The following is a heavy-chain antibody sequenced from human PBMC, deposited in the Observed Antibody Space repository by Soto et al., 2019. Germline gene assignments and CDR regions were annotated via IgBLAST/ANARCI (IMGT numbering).Heavy chain of an antibody. J-gene: IGHJ4*02. CDR2: IYYSGST. CDR3: ARGELYCSGGTCYSNRPFEY. D-gene: IGHD2-15*01. CDR1: GDSISSYY. V-gene: IGHV4-59*01. Sequence: SETLSLTCTVSGDSISSYYWSWIRQPPGKGLEWIGYIYYSGSTNYNPSLKSRVTISIDTSKNQFSLKLTSVTAADTAVYYCARGELYCSGGTCYSNRPFEYWGQGTLVTVSS.